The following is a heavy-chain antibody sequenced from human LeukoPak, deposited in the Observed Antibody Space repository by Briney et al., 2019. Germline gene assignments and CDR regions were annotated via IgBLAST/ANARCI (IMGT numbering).Heavy chain of an antibody. CDR3: ARWMARGVRAYYYYGMDV. CDR2: INHSGST. V-gene: IGHV4-34*01. Sequence: SETLSLTCAVYGGSFSGYYWSWIRQPPGKGLEWIGEINHSGSTNYNPSLKSRVTISVDTSKNQFSLKLSSVTAADTAVYYCARWMARGVRAYYYYGMDVWGQGTTVTVSS. CDR1: GGSFSGYY. J-gene: IGHJ6*02. D-gene: IGHD3-10*01.